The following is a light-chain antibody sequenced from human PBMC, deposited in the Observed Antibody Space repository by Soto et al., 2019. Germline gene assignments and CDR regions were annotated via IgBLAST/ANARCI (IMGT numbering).Light chain of an antibody. J-gene: IGKJ3*01. CDR3: QKHDGVPL. CDR2: DAS. V-gene: IGKV1-33*01. CDR1: QDISNH. Sequence: DIQLTQSPSSLSASVGDRVTITCQASQDISNHLNWYQQKPGKAPNLLIYDASDLETGVTSRFSGGGSVTFFSFTINGLQPEYIATYYCQKHDGVPLFGPGTKVDIK.